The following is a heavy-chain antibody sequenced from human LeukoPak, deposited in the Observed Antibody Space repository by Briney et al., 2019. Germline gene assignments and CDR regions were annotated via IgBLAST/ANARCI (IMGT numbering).Heavy chain of an antibody. Sequence: GGSLRLSCAASGFPFSTYAMSWVRQVPGKGLEWISGFSGGRNGATHYADSVKGRFTISRDTSKNTLYLQMNSLRAEDTAKYYCAKRREGAFDYWGQGILVTVSS. CDR1: GFPFSTYA. CDR3: AKRREGAFDY. D-gene: IGHD1-26*01. J-gene: IGHJ4*02. V-gene: IGHV3-23*01. CDR2: FSGGRNGAT.